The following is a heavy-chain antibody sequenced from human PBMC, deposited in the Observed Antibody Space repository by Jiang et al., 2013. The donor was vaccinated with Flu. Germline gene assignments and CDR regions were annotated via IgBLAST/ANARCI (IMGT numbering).Heavy chain of an antibody. CDR2: IHTSGGT. CDR3: ARGSCTGGTCYMYGY. V-gene: IGHV4-4*07. D-gene: IGHD2-15*01. J-gene: IGHJ4*02. CDR1: GGSISTYY. Sequence: LLKPSETLSLTCTVSGGSISTYYWTWIRQPAGKGLEWIGRIHTSGGTIHNPSLKGRVTMSVDTSKNQFSLKLSSVTAADTAVYYCARGSCTGGTCYMYGYWGQGTLVTVSS.